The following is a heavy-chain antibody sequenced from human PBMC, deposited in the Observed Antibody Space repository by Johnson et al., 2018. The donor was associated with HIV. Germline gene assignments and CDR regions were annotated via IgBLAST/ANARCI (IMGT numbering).Heavy chain of an antibody. J-gene: IGHJ3*02. D-gene: IGHD5-12*01. V-gene: IGHV3-30*02. Sequence: VQLVESGGGAVQPGTSLRLSCAASGFTFSSYGMHWVRQAPGKGLEWVAFIRYDGSNKYYADSVKGRFTISRDNSKNTLYLQMNSLRAEDTAVYYCAKDRILSGYGPGAFDIWGQGTMVTVSS. CDR1: GFTFSSYG. CDR3: AKDRILSGYGPGAFDI. CDR2: IRYDGSNK.